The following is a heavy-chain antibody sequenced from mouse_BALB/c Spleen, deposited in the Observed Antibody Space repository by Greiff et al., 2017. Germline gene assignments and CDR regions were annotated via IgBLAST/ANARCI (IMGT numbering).Heavy chain of an antibody. J-gene: IGHJ3*01. CDR2: ISYSGST. V-gene: IGHV3-2*02. Sequence: EVKLMESGPGLVKPSQSLSLTCTVTGYSITSDYAWNWIRQFPGNKLEWMGYISYSGSTSYNPSLKSRISITRDTSKNQFFLQLNSVTTEDTATYYCARGAYYGSSYVGFAYWGQGTLVTVSA. CDR3: ARGAYYGSSYVGFAY. CDR1: GYSITSDYA. D-gene: IGHD1-1*01.